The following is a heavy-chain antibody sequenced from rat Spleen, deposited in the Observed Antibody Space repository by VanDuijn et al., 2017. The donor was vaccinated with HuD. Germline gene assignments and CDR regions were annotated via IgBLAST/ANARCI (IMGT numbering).Heavy chain of an antibody. J-gene: IGHJ4*01. CDR2: ITNTGNTP. CDR1: GFTFNDYW. CDR3: ARHYGGYSEYVMDA. D-gene: IGHD1-11*01. Sequence: EVQLVESGGGQVQPGRSLKLSCVGSGFTFNDYWMTWIRQAPGKGLEWIASITNTGNTPYYSQSVKGRFTISRENAKNTLYLQMNSLRSDDTATYYCARHYGGYSEYVMDAWGQGASVTVSS. V-gene: IGHV5-31*01.